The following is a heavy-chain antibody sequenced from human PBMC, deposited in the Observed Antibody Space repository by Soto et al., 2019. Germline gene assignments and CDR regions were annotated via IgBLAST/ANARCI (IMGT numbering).Heavy chain of an antibody. D-gene: IGHD1-26*01. CDR3: AKASAPGGTYFPLWF. J-gene: IGHJ4*02. V-gene: IGHV3-23*01. CDR1: GFTFSSYG. CDR2: ISGSGGST. Sequence: GGSLRLSCAASGFTFSSYGMSWVRQAPGKGLEWGSSISGSGGSTYYADSVKGRFTISRDNSKNTLYLQMNSLRAEDTAVYYCAKASAPGGTYFPLWFWGQGTLVTVSS.